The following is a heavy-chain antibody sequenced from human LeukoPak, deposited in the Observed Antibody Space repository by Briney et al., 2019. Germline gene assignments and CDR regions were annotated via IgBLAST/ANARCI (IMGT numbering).Heavy chain of an antibody. V-gene: IGHV3-30*04. CDR1: VFTFTNYV. Sequence: PGGSLRLSCAASVFTFTNYVMHWVRQAPGKGLEGVAGISYDGSYKYYADSVKGRFPISRDNSKNTLYLQMTSLRPEDTAVYYCARGLHRHCDGGPCYQAFDYWGQGTLVTVSS. CDR2: ISYDGSYK. J-gene: IGHJ4*02. D-gene: IGHD2-15*01. CDR3: ARGLHRHCDGGPCYQAFDY.